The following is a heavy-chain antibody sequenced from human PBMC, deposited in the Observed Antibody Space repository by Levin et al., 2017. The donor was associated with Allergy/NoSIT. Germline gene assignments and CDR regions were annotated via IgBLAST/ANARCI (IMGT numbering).Heavy chain of an antibody. J-gene: IGHJ3*01. CDR1: GFSLITDKVG. CDR2: LYWDDDE. V-gene: IGHV2-5*02. Sequence: SGPTLVKPTQTLTLTCTFSGFSLITDKVGVGWIRQPPGKAPEWLALLYWDDDERFSPSLRNRLTITKDTSKNHVVLTMTNMGPVDTATYYCAHGLRSGSYQGEAFDVWGQGTMVTVSS. D-gene: IGHD1-26*01. CDR3: AHGLRSGSYQGEAFDV.